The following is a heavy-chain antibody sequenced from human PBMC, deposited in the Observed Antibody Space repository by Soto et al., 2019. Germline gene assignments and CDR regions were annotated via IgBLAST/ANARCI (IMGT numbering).Heavy chain of an antibody. J-gene: IGHJ6*04. D-gene: IGHD3-10*01. V-gene: IGHV4-59*08. CDR1: GGSISSYY. Sequence: QVQLQESGPGLVKPSETLSLTCTVSGGSISSYYWSWIRQPPGKGLEWIGYIYYSGSTNYNPSLKSRVTISVATSKNQFSLKLSSVTAADTAVYYCARQGSYYYGSGVSFLMDVWGKGTTVTVSS. CDR2: IYYSGST. CDR3: ARQGSYYYGSGVSFLMDV.